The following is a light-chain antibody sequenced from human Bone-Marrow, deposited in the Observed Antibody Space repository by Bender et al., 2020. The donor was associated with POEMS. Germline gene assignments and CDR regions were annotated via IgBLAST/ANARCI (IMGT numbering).Light chain of an antibody. Sequence: QSALTQPASVSGSPGQSITISCSGTNSDVGGYKLVSWYQQRPGESPKVMIFQGSKRPSGVSDRFSGSRSGSTASLTISGLQAEDEADYYCSSYARSTTYVIFGGGTKLTVV. CDR2: QGS. CDR1: NSDVGGYKL. V-gene: IGLV2-23*01. CDR3: SSYARSTTYVI. J-gene: IGLJ2*01.